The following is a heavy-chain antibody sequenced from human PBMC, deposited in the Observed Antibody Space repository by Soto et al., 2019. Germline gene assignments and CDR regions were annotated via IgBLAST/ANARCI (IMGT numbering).Heavy chain of an antibody. CDR1: GYTFTSYD. CDR2: MNPNSGNT. Sequence: QVQLVQSGAEVKKPGASVKVSCKASGYTFTSYDINWVRQATGQGLEWMGWMNPNSGNTGYAHKFQGGTTKTINNAISTADSDVSSMRSEDTAVYYDARGDYGKYGMDVCSQGTTVTVSS. J-gene: IGHJ6*02. D-gene: IGHD3-16*01. V-gene: IGHV1-8*01. CDR3: ARGDYGKYGMDV.